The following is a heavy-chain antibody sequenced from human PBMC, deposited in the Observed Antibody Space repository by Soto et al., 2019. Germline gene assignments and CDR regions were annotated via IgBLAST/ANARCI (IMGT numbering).Heavy chain of an antibody. CDR1: GFTFSSYA. CDR2: ISGSGGST. V-gene: IGHV3-23*01. D-gene: IGHD3-16*02. J-gene: IGHJ4*02. CDR3: AKPRRGYDYIWGSYLIDY. Sequence: EVQLLESGGGLVQPGGSLRLSCAASGFTFSSYAMSWVRQAPGKGLEWVSAISGSGGSTYYADSVKGRVTISRDNSKNTLYLQMNSLRAEDTAVYYCAKPRRGYDYIWGSYLIDYWGQGTLVTVSS.